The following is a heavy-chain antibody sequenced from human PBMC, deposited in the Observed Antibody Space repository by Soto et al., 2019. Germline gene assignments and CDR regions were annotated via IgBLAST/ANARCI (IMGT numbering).Heavy chain of an antibody. CDR2: IIPISETT. D-gene: IGHD3-22*01. V-gene: IGHV1-69*06. Sequence: QVQLVQSGAEVKKPGSSVKVSCKASGGTFNSLDINWVRQAPGQGLEWMGGIIPISETTNYAQIFQGRVSIVADKSTSTAYMVMSRLRSEDTAAYYCARALLSHSYDSGGYDSYFHAMDVWGQGTPVTVSS. J-gene: IGHJ6*02. CDR1: GGTFNSLD. CDR3: ARALLSHSYDSGGYDSYFHAMDV.